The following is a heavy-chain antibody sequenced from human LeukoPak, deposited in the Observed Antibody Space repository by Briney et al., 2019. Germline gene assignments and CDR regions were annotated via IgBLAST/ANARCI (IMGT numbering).Heavy chain of an antibody. J-gene: IGHJ5*02. CDR1: GYTFTSYG. Sequence: ASVKVSCKASGYTFTSYGISWVRQAPGQGLEWMGWISTHNGNTNYAQNVQGRVTMTIDTFTSTAYMELRSLRSDDTAVYYCARGSDWFDPWGQGTLVTVSS. V-gene: IGHV1-18*01. CDR3: ARGSDWFDP. CDR2: ISTHNGNT.